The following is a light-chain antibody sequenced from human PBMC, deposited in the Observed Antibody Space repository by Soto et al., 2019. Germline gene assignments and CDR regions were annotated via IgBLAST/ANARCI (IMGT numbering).Light chain of an antibody. J-gene: IGLJ1*01. V-gene: IGLV2-14*01. CDR3: SSYTHSSTQV. CDR1: SSDVGAYNY. Sequence: SALTQPASVSGSPGQSITISCSGTSSDVGAYNYVSWYQLHPGKAPKLIISEVRNRPSGVSSRFSGSKSANTASLTISGLQAEDEADYYCSSYTHSSTQVFGTGTKLTVL. CDR2: EVR.